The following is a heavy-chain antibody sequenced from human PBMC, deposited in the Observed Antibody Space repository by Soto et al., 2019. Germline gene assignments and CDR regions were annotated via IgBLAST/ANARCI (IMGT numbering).Heavy chain of an antibody. Sequence: GGSLRLSCAASGFTFSSCAMGWVRQAPGKGLEWVSDIIDSGGSTYYADSVKGRFTISRDSSKNTVSLEMTSLRAEDTAVYYCAKEGRQWLVTSDFNYWGQGALVTVSS. V-gene: IGHV3-23*01. J-gene: IGHJ4*02. CDR2: IIDSGGST. CDR3: AKEGRQWLVTSDFNY. CDR1: GFTFSSCA. D-gene: IGHD6-19*01.